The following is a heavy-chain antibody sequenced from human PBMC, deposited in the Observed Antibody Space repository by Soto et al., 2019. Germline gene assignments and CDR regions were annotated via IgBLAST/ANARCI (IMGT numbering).Heavy chain of an antibody. D-gene: IGHD5-12*01. CDR1: GYTFTSYG. J-gene: IGHJ6*02. V-gene: IGHV1-18*01. Sequence: QVPLVQSGAEVKKPGASVKVSCKASGYTFTSYGISWVRQAPGQGLEWMGWISAYNGNTNYAQKLQGRVTMTTDTSTSTAYMELRSLRSDDTAVYYCARVPGRVATPYGYYYGMDVWGQGTTVTVSS. CDR3: ARVPGRVATPYGYYYGMDV. CDR2: ISAYNGNT.